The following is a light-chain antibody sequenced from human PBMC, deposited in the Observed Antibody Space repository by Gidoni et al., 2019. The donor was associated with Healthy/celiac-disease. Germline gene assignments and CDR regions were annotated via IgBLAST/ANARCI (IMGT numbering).Light chain of an antibody. CDR2: KAS. CDR3: QQYNSYSHT. CDR1: QSISSW. V-gene: IGKV1-5*03. J-gene: IGKJ2*01. Sequence: DIQMTQSLSTLSASVGDRVTITCRASQSISSWLAWYQQKPGKAPKLLIYKASSLESGVPSRFSGSGSGTEFTLTISSLQPYDFATYYCQQYNSYSHTFGQGTKLEIK.